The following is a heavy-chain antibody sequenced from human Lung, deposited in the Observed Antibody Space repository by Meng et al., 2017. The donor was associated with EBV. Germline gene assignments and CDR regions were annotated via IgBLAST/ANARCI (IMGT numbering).Heavy chain of an antibody. CDR2: ISGGGGST. CDR1: GFTLNSYS. Sequence: VQLVESGGGVVQPGMXXXLSFAAYGFTLNSYSMTWVRQAPGKGLEWVSVISGGGGSTYYAGSVKGRFTISRDNSKNTLYLQMNNLRAEDTAIYYCAKDLWERDGSGASNLDYWGQGTRVTVSS. V-gene: IGHV3-23*04. D-gene: IGHD3-10*01. CDR3: AKDLWERDGSGASNLDY. J-gene: IGHJ4*02.